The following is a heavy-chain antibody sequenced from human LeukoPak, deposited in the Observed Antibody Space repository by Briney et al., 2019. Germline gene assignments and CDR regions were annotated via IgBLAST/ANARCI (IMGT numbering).Heavy chain of an antibody. Sequence: GGSLRLSCAASGFTFSSYAMSWVRQAPGKGLEWVSGISWNSGSIGYADSVKGRFTISRDIAKNSLYLQMNSLRAEDTALYYCAKDHSYATSARFDYWGQGTLVTVSS. CDR1: GFTFSSYA. D-gene: IGHD5-18*01. V-gene: IGHV3-9*01. CDR3: AKDHSYATSARFDY. CDR2: ISWNSGSI. J-gene: IGHJ4*02.